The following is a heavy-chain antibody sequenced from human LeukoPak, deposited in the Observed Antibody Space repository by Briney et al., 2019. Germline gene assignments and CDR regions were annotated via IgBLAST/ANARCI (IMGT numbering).Heavy chain of an antibody. V-gene: IGHV3-9*01. CDR1: GFSFSGYA. CDR2: ISGSSGSI. D-gene: IGHD4-17*01. CDR3: AKDLGAGITVTTPFDY. J-gene: IGHJ4*02. Sequence: GGSLRLSCAASGFSFSGYAMNWVRQAPGKGLEWVSGISGSSGSIGYADSVKGRFTISRDNSKNSLYLQMNSLRAEDTAVYYCAKDLGAGITVTTPFDYSGQGTLVTVSS.